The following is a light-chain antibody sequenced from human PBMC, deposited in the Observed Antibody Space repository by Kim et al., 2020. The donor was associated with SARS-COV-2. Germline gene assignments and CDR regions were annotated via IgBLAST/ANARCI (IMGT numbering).Light chain of an antibody. J-gene: IGLJ3*02. CDR1: SSDVGGYNY. Sequence: GQSVTISCTGTSSDVGGYNYVSWYQHHPGKAPKLMIFEVSERPSGVPDRFSGPKSGNTASLTVSGLQAEDEADYYCSSYAGKNDIVFGGGTQLTVL. CDR2: EVS. CDR3: SSYAGKNDIV. V-gene: IGLV2-8*01.